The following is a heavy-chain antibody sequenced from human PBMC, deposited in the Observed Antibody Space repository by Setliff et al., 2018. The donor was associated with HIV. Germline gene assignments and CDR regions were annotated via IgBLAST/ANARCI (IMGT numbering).Heavy chain of an antibody. CDR2: VDPEDGET. Sequence: ASVKVSCKASGYTFSDYYMHWVQQAPGKGLEWMGRVDPEDGETKYAEKFQGRVTITADTSTDTAYMELSSLRSEDTAVYYCASGPLYYGSGSYYMAGYFDYWGQGTMVTVSS. J-gene: IGHJ4*03. V-gene: IGHV1-69-2*01. D-gene: IGHD3-10*01. CDR1: GYTFSDYY. CDR3: ASGPLYYGSGSYYMAGYFDY.